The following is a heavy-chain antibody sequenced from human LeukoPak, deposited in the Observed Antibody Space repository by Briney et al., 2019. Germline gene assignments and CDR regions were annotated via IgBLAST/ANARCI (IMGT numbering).Heavy chain of an antibody. Sequence: ASVKVSCKASGYTFTSYGISWVRQAPGQGLEWMGWISAYNGNTNYAQKLQGRVTMTTDTSTSTAYMELRSLRSDDTAVYYCARDWYSSGWYVGYYYYGMDVWGQGTTVTVSS. V-gene: IGHV1-18*01. D-gene: IGHD6-19*01. CDR1: GYTFTSYG. CDR2: ISAYNGNT. J-gene: IGHJ6*02. CDR3: ARDWYSSGWYVGYYYYGMDV.